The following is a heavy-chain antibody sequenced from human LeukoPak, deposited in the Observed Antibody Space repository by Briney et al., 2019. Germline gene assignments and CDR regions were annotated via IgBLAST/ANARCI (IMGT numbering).Heavy chain of an antibody. CDR1: VFTSSSYA. Sequence: GRSLRLSCAASVFTSSSYAMHWVRQAPGKGLEWVAVISYDGSNKYYADSVKGRFTISRDNSKNTRYLQMNSLRAEHTVVYYCAREFLLLYDWGQGTLVTVS. CDR3: AREFLLLYD. CDR2: ISYDGSNK. J-gene: IGHJ4*02. V-gene: IGHV3-30*04. D-gene: IGHD3-22*01.